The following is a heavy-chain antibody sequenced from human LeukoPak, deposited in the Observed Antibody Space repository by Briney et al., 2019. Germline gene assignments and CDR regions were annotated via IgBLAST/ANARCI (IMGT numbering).Heavy chain of an antibody. J-gene: IGHJ3*02. CDR2: IFYSGST. CDR3: ARHVSTGGIDAFDI. Sequence: SETLSLTCAVYGGSFSSFYWSWIRQPPGKGLEWIGYIFYSGSTNYNPSLKSRVTMSVDTSKSQFSLKLSSVTAADTAVYYCARHVSTGGIDAFDIWGQGTMVTVSS. CDR1: GGSFSSFY. V-gene: IGHV4-59*08. D-gene: IGHD2-15*01.